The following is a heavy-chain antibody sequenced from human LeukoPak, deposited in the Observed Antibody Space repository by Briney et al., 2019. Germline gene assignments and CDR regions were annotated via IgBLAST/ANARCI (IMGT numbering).Heavy chain of an antibody. V-gene: IGHV3-7*01. CDR2: MDQDGSEI. CDR1: GFTFSSYA. J-gene: IGHJ4*02. Sequence: GGSLRLSCVASGFTFSSYAMSWVRQAPGKGLEWVANMDQDGSEINYLDSVKGRFTISRDNAKNALYLWMSSLRADDTAVYYCARDRGYSTFDSWGQGVLVTVSS. CDR3: ARDRGYSTFDS. D-gene: IGHD4-23*01.